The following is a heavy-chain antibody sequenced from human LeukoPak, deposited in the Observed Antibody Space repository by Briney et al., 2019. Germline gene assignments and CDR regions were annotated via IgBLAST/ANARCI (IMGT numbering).Heavy chain of an antibody. CDR2: IYYSGST. D-gene: IGHD2-21*02. J-gene: IGHJ6*02. CDR1: GGSISSGDYY. CDR3: ARRSGTAVYDYYGMDV. Sequence: SETLSLTCTVSGGSISSGDYYWSWIRQPPGTGLEWIGYIYYSGSTYYNPSLKSRVTISVDTSKNQFSLRLSSVTAADTAVYYCARRSGTAVYDYYGMDVWGQGTTVTVSS. V-gene: IGHV4-30-4*01.